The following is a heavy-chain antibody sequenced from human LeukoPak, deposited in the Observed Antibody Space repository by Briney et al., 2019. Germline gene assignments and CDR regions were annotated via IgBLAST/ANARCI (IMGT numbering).Heavy chain of an antibody. CDR2: IYYSGST. D-gene: IGHD2-15*01. Sequence: SETLSLTCAVSGGSISSYYWSWIRQPPGKGLEWIGYIYYSGSTNYNPSLKSRVTISVDTSKNQFSLKLSSVTAADTAVYYCARETRKYCSGGSCYPAFGYWGQGTLVTVSS. CDR3: ARETRKYCSGGSCYPAFGY. CDR1: GGSISSYY. J-gene: IGHJ4*02. V-gene: IGHV4-59*12.